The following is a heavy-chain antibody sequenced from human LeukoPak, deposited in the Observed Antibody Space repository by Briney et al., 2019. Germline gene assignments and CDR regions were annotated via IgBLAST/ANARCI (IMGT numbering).Heavy chain of an antibody. D-gene: IGHD3-22*01. Sequence: GASVKVSCKASGYTFTSYYMRWVRQAPGQGLEWMGIINPSGGGTSYAQKFQGRVTMTRDTSTSTVYMELSSLRSEDTAVYYCASWVENYDSSGYLDYWGQGTLVTVSS. CDR2: INPSGGGT. J-gene: IGHJ4*02. CDR3: ASWVENYDSSGYLDY. CDR1: GYTFTSYY. V-gene: IGHV1-46*01.